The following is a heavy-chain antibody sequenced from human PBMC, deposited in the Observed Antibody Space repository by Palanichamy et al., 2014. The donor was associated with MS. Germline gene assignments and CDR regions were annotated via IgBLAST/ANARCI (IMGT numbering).Heavy chain of an antibody. V-gene: IGHV1-3*01. J-gene: IGHJ6*02. CDR3: ARPPVTPPGDYYYGMDV. CDR2: INAGNANT. CDR1: GYTFTDYA. D-gene: IGHD4-11*01. Sequence: QVQLVQSGAEVKKPGASVKISCKASGYTFTDYAIHWVRQAPGQRLEWMRWINAGNANTRYSQKFQGRVTITRDTSASTAYLEVRSLRSEDTAVYYCARPPVTPPGDYYYGMDVWGQGTTVTISS.